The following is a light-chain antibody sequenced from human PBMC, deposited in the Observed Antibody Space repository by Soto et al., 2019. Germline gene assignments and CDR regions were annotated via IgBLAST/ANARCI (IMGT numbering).Light chain of an antibody. CDR3: SSYTSSSTPVV. V-gene: IGLV2-14*01. CDR2: EVN. Sequence: QSVLTQPASVSGSPGQSITISCTGTSSDVGGYNYVSWYQQHPGKAPKLMIYEVNDRPSGVSNRFSGSKSGNTASLTISGLQAEDDADYYCSSYTSSSTPVVVGGGTKRTVL. J-gene: IGLJ2*01. CDR1: SSDVGGYNY.